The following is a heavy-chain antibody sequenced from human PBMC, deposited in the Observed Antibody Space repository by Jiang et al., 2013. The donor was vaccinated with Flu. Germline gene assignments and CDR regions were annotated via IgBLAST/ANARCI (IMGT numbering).Heavy chain of an antibody. CDR3: ARHLRDDFAYFDY. D-gene: IGHD3-3*01. CDR1: GYSFISYG. J-gene: IGHJ4*02. CDR2: LSAYSRNT. Sequence: SGAEVKKPGASVKVSCKASGYSFISYGISWVRQAPGQGLEWMGWLSAYSRNTNYAQKFQGRVTMTTDTSTSTAYMELRSLRSDDTALYYCARHLRDDFAYFDYWGQGTLVTVSS. V-gene: IGHV1-18*01.